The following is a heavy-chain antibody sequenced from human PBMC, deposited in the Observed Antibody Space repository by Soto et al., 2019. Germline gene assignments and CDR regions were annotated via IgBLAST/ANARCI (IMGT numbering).Heavy chain of an antibody. Sequence: EVQLVESGGGLVKPGGSLRLSCAASGFTFSSYSMNWVRQAPGKGLEWVSSISSSSSYIYYVDSVKGRFTISRDNAKNSLYLQMNSLRAEDTAVYYCARDRSPLGFDPWGQGTLVTVSS. J-gene: IGHJ5*02. CDR2: ISSSSSYI. CDR1: GFTFSSYS. CDR3: ARDRSPLGFDP. V-gene: IGHV3-21*01.